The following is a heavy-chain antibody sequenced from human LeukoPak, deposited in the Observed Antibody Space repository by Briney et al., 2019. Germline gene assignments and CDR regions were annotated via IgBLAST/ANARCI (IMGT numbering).Heavy chain of an antibody. CDR1: GGSASSGSYY. D-gene: IGHD3-10*01. Sequence: KPSETLSLTCTVSGGSASSGSYYWSWIRQPPGKGLEWIGYIYYSGSTYYNPSLKSRVTISVDTSKNQFSLKLSSVTAADTAVYYCARGDYYGSGSYRIVFFDYWGQGTLVTVSS. V-gene: IGHV4-31*03. CDR3: ARGDYYGSGSYRIVFFDY. CDR2: IYYSGST. J-gene: IGHJ4*02.